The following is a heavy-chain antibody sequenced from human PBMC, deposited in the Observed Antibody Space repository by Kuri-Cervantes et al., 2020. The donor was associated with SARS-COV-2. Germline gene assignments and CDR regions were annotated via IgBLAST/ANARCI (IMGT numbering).Heavy chain of an antibody. V-gene: IGHV3-23*01. D-gene: IGHD6-13*01. CDR3: AKDTGRRIAAADAFDI. J-gene: IGHJ3*02. CDR1: GFTFSTYA. CDR2: ISGSGSNT. Sequence: GESLKISCAASGFTFSTYAMSWVRQAPGKGLEWVSGISGSGSNTHYADSVKGRFTISRDNSKNTLDLQINSLRGEDTAVYYCAKDTGRRIAAADAFDIWGQGTMVTVSS.